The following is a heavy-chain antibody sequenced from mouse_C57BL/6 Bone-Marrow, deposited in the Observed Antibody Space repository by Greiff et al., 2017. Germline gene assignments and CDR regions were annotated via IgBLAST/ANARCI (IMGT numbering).Heavy chain of an antibody. CDR3: ARNDYYGSSYDWYFDV. J-gene: IGHJ1*03. Sequence: VQLQQPGAELVRPGSSVKLSCKASGYTFTSYWMPWVKQRPIQGLEWIGNIDPSDSETHYNQKFKDKATLTVDKSSSTAYLQLSSLTSEDSAVYYGARNDYYGSSYDWYFDVWGTGTTVTVSS. CDR1: GYTFTSYW. V-gene: IGHV1-52*01. CDR2: IDPSDSET. D-gene: IGHD1-1*01.